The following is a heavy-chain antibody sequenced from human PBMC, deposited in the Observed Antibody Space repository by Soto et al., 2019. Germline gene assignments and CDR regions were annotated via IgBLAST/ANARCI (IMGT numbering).Heavy chain of an antibody. CDR2: IIPILGIA. V-gene: IGHV1-69*08. CDR1: GGTFSSYT. J-gene: IGHJ4*02. CDR3: ARDRLHIGFVY. Sequence: QVQLVQSGAEVKKPGSSVKVSCKASGGTFSSYTISWVRQAPGQGLEWMGRIIPILGIANYAQKFQGRVTXTXXKSTSTAYKELSSLRSEDTAGYYCARDRLHIGFVYWGQGTLVTVSS.